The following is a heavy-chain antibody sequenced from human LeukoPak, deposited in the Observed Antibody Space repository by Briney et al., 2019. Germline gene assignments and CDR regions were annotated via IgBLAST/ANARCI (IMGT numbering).Heavy chain of an antibody. V-gene: IGHV1-18*01. CDR3: ARDSPIPMRFLEVLPSMDV. Sequence: ASVKVSCKASGYTFTSYGISWVRQAPGQGLEWMGWISAYNGNTNYAQKLQGRVTMTTDTSTSTAYMELRSLRSDDTAVYYCARDSPIPMRFLEVLPSMDVWGQGTTVTVSS. CDR2: ISAYNGNT. J-gene: IGHJ6*02. D-gene: IGHD3-3*01. CDR1: GYTFTSYG.